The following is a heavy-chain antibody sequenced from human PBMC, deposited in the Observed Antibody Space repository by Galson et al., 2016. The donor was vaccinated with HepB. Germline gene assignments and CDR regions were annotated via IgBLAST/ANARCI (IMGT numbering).Heavy chain of an antibody. CDR3: VKVGSAIAVTGYFDN. V-gene: IGHV3-43D*03. Sequence: SLRLSCAASGFSFQNYAMHWVRQAPGKGLEWVSLISWDAGTTYYVDSVKGRFTISRDSTKNSLYLQMNSLRPEDTAIYYCVKVGSAIAVTGYFDNWGQGTLVTVSS. CDR1: GFSFQNYA. CDR2: ISWDAGTT. D-gene: IGHD6-19*01. J-gene: IGHJ4*02.